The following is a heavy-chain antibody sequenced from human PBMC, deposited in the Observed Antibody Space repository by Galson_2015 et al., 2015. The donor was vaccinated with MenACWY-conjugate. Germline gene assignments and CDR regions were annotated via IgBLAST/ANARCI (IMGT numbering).Heavy chain of an antibody. J-gene: IGHJ6*03. CDR1: GFSFSNYD. V-gene: IGHV3-23*01. CDR3: AKTPLGYYHYVDV. Sequence: SLRLSCAVSGFSFSNYDMSWVRQAPGKGLEWVSGISASGGGTYYPDSVKGRFTISRDNSKNTLFLQMNSLRAEDTAVYYCAKTPLGYYHYVDVWGKGTTVTVSS. CDR2: ISASGGGT.